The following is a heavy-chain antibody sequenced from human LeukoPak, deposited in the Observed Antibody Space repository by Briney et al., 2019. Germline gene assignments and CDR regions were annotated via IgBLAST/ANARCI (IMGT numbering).Heavy chain of an antibody. CDR1: GFTFSSYE. D-gene: IGHD3-9*01. CDR3: ARVPYYDILTGYYTLPDY. Sequence: GGSLRLSCAASGFTFSSYEMNWVRQAPGKGLEWVSYISSSGSTIYYADSVKGRFTISRDNAKNSLYLQMNSLRAEDTAVYYCARVPYYDILTGYYTLPDYWGQGTLVTVSS. V-gene: IGHV3-48*03. J-gene: IGHJ4*02. CDR2: ISSSGSTI.